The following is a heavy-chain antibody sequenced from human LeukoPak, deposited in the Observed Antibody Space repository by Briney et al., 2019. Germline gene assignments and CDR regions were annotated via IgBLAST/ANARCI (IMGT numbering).Heavy chain of an antibody. D-gene: IGHD5-18*01. CDR1: GFTVSSNY. J-gene: IGHJ4*02. Sequence: PGGSLRLSCAASGFTVSSNYMSWVRQAPGKGLEWVSVIYSGGSTYYADSVKGRFTISRDNSKNTLYLQMNSLRAEDTAVYYCARGKRGYSYGYDYPYFDYWGQGTLVTVSS. V-gene: IGHV3-66*01. CDR3: ARGKRGYSYGYDYPYFDY. CDR2: IYSGGST.